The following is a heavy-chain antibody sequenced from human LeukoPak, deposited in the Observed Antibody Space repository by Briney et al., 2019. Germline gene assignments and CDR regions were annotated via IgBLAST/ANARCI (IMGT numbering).Heavy chain of an antibody. D-gene: IGHD3-22*01. CDR3: ARGADYYDTSTDAFAI. Sequence: PGGSLRLSCAASGFSFSSYEMNWVRQAPGKGLEWVSYISSSGSTIYYADSVKGRFTISRDNAKNSLYLQMNSLRAEDTAVYYCARGADYYDTSTDAFAIWGQGTMVTVSS. CDR1: GFSFSSYE. CDR2: ISSSGSTI. J-gene: IGHJ3*02. V-gene: IGHV3-48*03.